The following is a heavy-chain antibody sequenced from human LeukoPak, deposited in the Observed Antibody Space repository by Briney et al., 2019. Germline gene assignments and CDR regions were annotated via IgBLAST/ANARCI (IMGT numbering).Heavy chain of an antibody. CDR2: IRKQDGTT. V-gene: IGHV3-49*04. CDR1: GFTFGEYS. J-gene: IGHJ4*02. D-gene: IGHD2-15*01. Sequence: GSLRLSCTASGFTFGEYSMSWVRQAPGKGLEWVGFIRKQDGTTEYAASVRGRFTISRDESNRIAYLQMNSLKTEDTAVYHCNRWHISGVSYSNVRGQGTLVPVSS. CDR3: NRWHISGVSYSNV.